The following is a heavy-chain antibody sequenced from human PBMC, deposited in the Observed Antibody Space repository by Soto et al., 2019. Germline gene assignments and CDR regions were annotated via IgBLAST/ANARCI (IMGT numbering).Heavy chain of an antibody. CDR1: GGSFSGYY. CDR3: ARAQPYDHSGLDY. J-gene: IGHJ4*02. CDR2: INHSGST. V-gene: IGHV4-34*01. D-gene: IGHD3-22*01. Sequence: PSETLSLTCAVYGGSFSGYYWSWIRQPPGKGLEWIGEINHSGSTNYNPSLKSRVTISVDTSKNQFSLKLNSVTAADTAVYYCARAQPYDHSGLDYWGQGTPVTVSS.